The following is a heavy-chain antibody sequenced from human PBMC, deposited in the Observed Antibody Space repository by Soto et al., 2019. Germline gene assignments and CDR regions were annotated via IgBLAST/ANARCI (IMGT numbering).Heavy chain of an antibody. CDR3: ASGPAVAGYFDY. CDR2: IYHSGST. CDR1: GYSISSGYY. Sequence: QVQLQESGPGLVKPSETLSLTCAVSGYSISSGYYWGWIRQPPGKGLEWIGSIYHSGSTYYNPSLKSRVTISVDTSKNQFSLKLSSVTAADTAVYYCASGPAVAGYFDYWGQGTLVTVSS. D-gene: IGHD6-19*01. J-gene: IGHJ4*02. V-gene: IGHV4-38-2*01.